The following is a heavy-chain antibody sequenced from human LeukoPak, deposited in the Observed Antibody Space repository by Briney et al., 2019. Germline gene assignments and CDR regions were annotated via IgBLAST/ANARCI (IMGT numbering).Heavy chain of an antibody. V-gene: IGHV1-46*01. CDR3: AREGHRRSSLLGAFDI. Sequence: ASVKVSCKASGYTFTSYYIHWGRQAPGQGPEWMGIINPTGGTTSYAQKFQGRVTMTSDTSTSTVYMELSSLRSEDTAVYHCAREGHRRSSLLGAFDIWGQGTMVTVSS. J-gene: IGHJ3*02. CDR2: INPTGGTT. CDR1: GYTFTSYY. D-gene: IGHD6-13*01.